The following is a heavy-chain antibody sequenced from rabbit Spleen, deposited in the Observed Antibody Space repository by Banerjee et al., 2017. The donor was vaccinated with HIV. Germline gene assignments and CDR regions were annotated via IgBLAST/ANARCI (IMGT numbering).Heavy chain of an antibody. D-gene: IGHD4-1*01. Sequence: QEQLVESGGGLVQPEGSLKLAYKASGFDFSSSSYMCWVRQAPGKGLEWIACIDTGSSGFTYFATWAKGRFTCSKTSSTTVTLQMTSLTAADTATYFCARDLAGVIGWNFSLWGQGTLVTVS. CDR1: GFDFSSSSY. V-gene: IGHV1S45*01. J-gene: IGHJ4*01. CDR2: IDTGSSGFT. CDR3: ARDLAGVIGWNFSL.